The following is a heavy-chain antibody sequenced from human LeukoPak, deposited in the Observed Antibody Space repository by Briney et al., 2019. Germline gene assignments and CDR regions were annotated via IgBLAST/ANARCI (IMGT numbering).Heavy chain of an antibody. CDR3: ARDQAVAAAGSTWFDP. CDR2: INGDGRST. V-gene: IGHV3-74*01. CDR1: GFTFSNSW. Sequence: TGGSLRLSCTVSGFTFSNSWMHWVRQAPGKGLVWVSRINGDGRSTNYADSVKGRFTISRDNAKHTLFLQMNSLRAEDTAFYYCARDQAVAAAGSTWFDPWGQGTLVTVSS. D-gene: IGHD6-13*01. J-gene: IGHJ5*02.